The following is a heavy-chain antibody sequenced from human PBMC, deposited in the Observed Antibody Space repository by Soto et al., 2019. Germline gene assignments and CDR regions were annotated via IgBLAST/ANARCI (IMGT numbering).Heavy chain of an antibody. Sequence: GGSLRLSCAASGFTFSTYGMHWVRQAPGRGPEWVATISYDGNKKCSADSVKGRFTTSRDNAKNSLYLQMNSLRAEDTAVYYCARVLDYYDSSGSFWFDPWGQGTLVTVSS. D-gene: IGHD3-22*01. V-gene: IGHV3-30*03. CDR2: ISYDGNKK. J-gene: IGHJ5*02. CDR3: ARVLDYYDSSGSFWFDP. CDR1: GFTFSTYG.